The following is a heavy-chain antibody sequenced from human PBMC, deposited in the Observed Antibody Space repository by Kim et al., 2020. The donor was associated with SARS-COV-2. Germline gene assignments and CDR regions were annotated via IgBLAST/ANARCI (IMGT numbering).Heavy chain of an antibody. J-gene: IGHJ4*02. Sequence: YNPSLKSRVTISVDTSKNQFSLKLSSVTAADTAVYYCARDRVQLWAYFDYWGQGTLVTVSS. V-gene: IGHV4-30-2*05. D-gene: IGHD5-18*01. CDR3: ARDRVQLWAYFDY.